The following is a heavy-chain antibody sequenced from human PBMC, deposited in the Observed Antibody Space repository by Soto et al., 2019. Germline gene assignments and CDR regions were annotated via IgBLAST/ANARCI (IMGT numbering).Heavy chain of an antibody. Sequence: PGGSLRLSCAAPVFTFTRYPMCWVRQAPGKGLVWVSSISSSSSYIYYADSGKGRFTISRDNAKNSLYVQMNILRAEDTAVYYCAREIPRVGALDYGGQGTLVTVSS. CDR1: VFTFTRYP. V-gene: IGHV3-21*01. CDR2: ISSSSSYI. D-gene: IGHD1-26*01. CDR3: AREIPRVGALDY. J-gene: IGHJ4*02.